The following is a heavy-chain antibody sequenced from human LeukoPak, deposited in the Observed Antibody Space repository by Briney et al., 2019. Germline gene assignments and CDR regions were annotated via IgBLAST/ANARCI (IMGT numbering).Heavy chain of an antibody. CDR1: GFTFNNYG. CDR2: ISYDGRNK. J-gene: IGHJ4*02. CDR3: AGEVGIRGHFDY. D-gene: IGHD1-26*01. Sequence: GKSLRLSCAASGFTFNNYGMHWDRQAPGKGLEWVAVISYDGRNKHYPDSVKGRFTISRDISTDTLWLQMDSLRTEDTAVYYCAGEVGIRGHFDYWGRGTPVTVSS. V-gene: IGHV3-30*03.